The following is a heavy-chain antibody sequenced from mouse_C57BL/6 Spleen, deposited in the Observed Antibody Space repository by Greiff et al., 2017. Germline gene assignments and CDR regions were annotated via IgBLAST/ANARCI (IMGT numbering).Heavy chain of an antibody. D-gene: IGHD1-1*01. CDR3: AHDYGSSTGGFYWYFDV. CDR2: IYPYNGVS. J-gene: IGHJ1*03. Sequence: VQLQQSGPELVKPGASVKISCKASGYSFTGYYMHWVKQSHGNILDWIGYIYPYNGVSSYNQKFKGKATLTVDKSSSTAYMELRSLTSEDSAVYYCAHDYGSSTGGFYWYFDVWGTGTPVTVSS. V-gene: IGHV1-31*01. CDR1: GYSFTGYY.